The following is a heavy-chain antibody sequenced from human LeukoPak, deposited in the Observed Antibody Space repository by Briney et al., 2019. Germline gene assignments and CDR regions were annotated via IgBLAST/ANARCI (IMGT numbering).Heavy chain of an antibody. CDR2: ISTSGSNI. J-gene: IGHJ4*02. CDR1: GFTFRDYY. CDR3: ARDIYGSGPPVGDAIDY. V-gene: IGHV3-11*04. D-gene: IGHD3-10*01. Sequence: PGESLRLSCAASGFTFRDYYMSWIRQAPGKGLEWVSYISTSGSNIYYADSVKGRFTISRDNAKNSLYLQVNSLRAEDTAVYYCARDIYGSGPPVGDAIDYWGQGTLVTVSS.